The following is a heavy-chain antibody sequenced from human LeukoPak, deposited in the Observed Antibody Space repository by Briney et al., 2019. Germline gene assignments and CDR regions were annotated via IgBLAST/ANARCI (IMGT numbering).Heavy chain of an antibody. CDR3: ARDTYSSSGEYYFDY. J-gene: IGHJ4*02. V-gene: IGHV1-69*13. Sequence: SVKVSCKASGGTFSTYAISWVRQAPGQGLEWMGGIIPIFGTANYAQKFQGRVTITADESTSTAYMELSSLRSEDTAVSYCARDTYSSSGEYYFDYWGQGTLVTVSS. D-gene: IGHD6-13*01. CDR1: GGTFSTYA. CDR2: IIPIFGTA.